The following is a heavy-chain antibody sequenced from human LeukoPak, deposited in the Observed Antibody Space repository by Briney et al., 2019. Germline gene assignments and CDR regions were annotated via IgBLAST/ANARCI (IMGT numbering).Heavy chain of an antibody. CDR3: ARLPESDSSGYYQVDY. D-gene: IGHD3-22*01. CDR1: GYTFTSYG. J-gene: IGHJ4*02. CDR2: ISAYNGNT. V-gene: IGHV1-18*01. Sequence: GASVKVSCKASGYTFTSYGISWVRQAPGQGLEWMGWISAYNGNTNYAQKLQGRVTMTTDTSTSTAYMELRSLRSDDTAVYYCARLPESDSSGYYQVDYWGQGTLVTVSS.